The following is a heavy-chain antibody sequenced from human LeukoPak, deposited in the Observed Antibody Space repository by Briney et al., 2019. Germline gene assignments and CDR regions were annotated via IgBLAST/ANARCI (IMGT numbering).Heavy chain of an antibody. D-gene: IGHD1-26*01. CDR1: GYTFTSYY. Sequence: ASVKVSCKASGYTFTSYYMHWVRQAPGQGLEWMGWMNPSSGNTGYAQKFQGRVSVTRNTSISTAYMELSSLTSEDTAVYYCARGRELLSRYYFDYWGQGTLVTVSS. J-gene: IGHJ4*02. CDR3: ARGRELLSRYYFDY. CDR2: MNPSSGNT. V-gene: IGHV1-8*03.